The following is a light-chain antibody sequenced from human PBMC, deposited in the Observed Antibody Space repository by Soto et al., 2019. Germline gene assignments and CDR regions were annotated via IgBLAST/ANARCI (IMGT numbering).Light chain of an antibody. Sequence: QSALTQPASVSGSPGQSITISCTGTSSVVGGYNYVSWYQQHPGKAPKLMIYDVSNRPSGVSNRFSGSKSGNTASLTISGLQAEDEADYYCSSYTSSSLHVFGTGTKLTVL. V-gene: IGLV2-14*03. J-gene: IGLJ1*01. CDR1: SSVVGGYNY. CDR3: SSYTSSSLHV. CDR2: DVS.